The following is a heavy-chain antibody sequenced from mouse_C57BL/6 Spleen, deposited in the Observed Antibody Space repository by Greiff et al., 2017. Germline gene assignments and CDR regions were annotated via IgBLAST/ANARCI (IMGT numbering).Heavy chain of an antibody. V-gene: IGHV1-15*01. CDR3: TRWDYPWFAY. Sequence: QVQLKESGAELVRPGASVTLSCKASGYTFTDYEMHWVKQTPVHGLEWIGAIDPETGGTAYNQKFKGKAILTADKSSSTAYMELRSLTSEDSAVYYCTRWDYPWFAYWGQGTLVTVSA. CDR1: GYTFTDYE. CDR2: IDPETGGT. D-gene: IGHD2-4*01. J-gene: IGHJ3*01.